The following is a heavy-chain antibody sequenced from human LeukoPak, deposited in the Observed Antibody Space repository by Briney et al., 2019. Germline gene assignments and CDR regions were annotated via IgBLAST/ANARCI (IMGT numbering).Heavy chain of an antibody. CDR1: GGTFSSYA. Sequence: GASVKVSCKASGGTFSSYAISWVRQAPGQGLEWMGRIIPIFGTANYAQKFQGRVTITTDESTSTAYMELSSLRSENTAVYYCARMARAAAAYFDYWGQGSLVTVSS. CDR3: ARMARAAAAYFDY. J-gene: IGHJ4*02. CDR2: IIPIFGTA. D-gene: IGHD6-13*01. V-gene: IGHV1-69*05.